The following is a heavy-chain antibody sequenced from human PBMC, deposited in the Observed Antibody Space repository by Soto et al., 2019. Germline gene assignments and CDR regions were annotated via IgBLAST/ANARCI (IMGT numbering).Heavy chain of an antibody. J-gene: IGHJ6*03. CDR3: ARVVLRFLEWLLSLYYYYYYMDV. D-gene: IGHD3-3*01. CDR2: IGTAGDT. Sequence: GGSLRLSCAASGFTFSSYDMHWVRQATGKGLEWVSAIGTAGDTYYPGSVKGRFTISRENAKNSLYLQMNSLRAGDTAVYYCARVVLRFLEWLLSLYYYYYYMDVWGKGTTVTVSS. V-gene: IGHV3-13*01. CDR1: GFTFSSYD.